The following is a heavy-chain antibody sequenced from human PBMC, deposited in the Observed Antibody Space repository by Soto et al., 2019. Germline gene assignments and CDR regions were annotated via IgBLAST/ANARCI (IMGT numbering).Heavy chain of an antibody. V-gene: IGHV3-48*02. CDR3: AGSYSSGNWYFDY. D-gene: IGHD3-10*01. J-gene: IGHJ4*02. CDR2: TSTSSTTK. CDR1: GFSFSAYS. Sequence: GGSLRLSCAASGFSFSAYSMNWVRQAPGKGLEWIAYTSTSSTTKYYADSVRGRFSISRDNANDLLYLDMDKLRDEDTGIYYCAGSYSSGNWYFDYWGLGTPFTVSS.